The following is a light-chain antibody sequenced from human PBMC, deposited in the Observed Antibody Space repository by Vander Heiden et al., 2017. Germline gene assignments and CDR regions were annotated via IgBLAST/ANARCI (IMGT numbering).Light chain of an antibody. Sequence: DIQMTQSPSTLSASVGDRVTITCRASQSITTWLAWYQQKPGQAPQLLIYDASNLQSGVPSRFSGSGSGTDFSLTISSLQPDDFATYYCQQYSIDSPTFGQGTKVEI. J-gene: IGKJ1*01. CDR3: QQYSIDSPT. CDR2: DAS. CDR1: QSITTW. V-gene: IGKV1-5*01.